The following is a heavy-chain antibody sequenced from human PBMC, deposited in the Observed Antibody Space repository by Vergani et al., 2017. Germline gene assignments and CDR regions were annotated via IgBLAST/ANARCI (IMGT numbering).Heavy chain of an antibody. CDR3: ARRSGIVYDIFSGTQYFFDF. Sequence: QVQLQESGPGLVKPSETLSLTCTVSGGSISSSSYYWGWIRQPPGKGLEWIGSIYRTGRTHFNPSLKSRCTISVDTSNNHFSLRLNSLTAADTAVYYCARRSGIVYDIFSGTQYFFDFWGQGTLVTVSS. V-gene: IGHV4-39*07. CDR2: IYRTGRT. J-gene: IGHJ4*02. D-gene: IGHD3-9*01. CDR1: GGSISSSSYY.